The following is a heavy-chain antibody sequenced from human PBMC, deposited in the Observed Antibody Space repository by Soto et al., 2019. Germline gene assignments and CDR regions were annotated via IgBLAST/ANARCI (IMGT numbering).Heavy chain of an antibody. D-gene: IGHD3-22*01. CDR3: ARMGDSSGYSGWFDP. CDR1: GFTVSSNY. CDR2: IYSGGST. J-gene: IGHJ5*02. V-gene: IGHV3-66*01. Sequence: EVQLVESGGGLVQPGRSLRLSCAASGFTVSSNYMSWVRQAPGKGLEWVSVIYSGGSTYYADSVKGRFTISRDNSKNTLYLQMNSLRAEDTAVYYCARMGDSSGYSGWFDPWGQGTLVTVSS.